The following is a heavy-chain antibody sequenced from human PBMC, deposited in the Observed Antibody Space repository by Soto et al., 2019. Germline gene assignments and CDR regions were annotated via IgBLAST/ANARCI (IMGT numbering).Heavy chain of an antibody. CDR1: AFTFRRHG. D-gene: IGHD3-10*01. CDR2: IWSDGSNQ. CDR3: ARERTFGENNHNYMDV. Sequence: GGSLRLSCAASAFTFRRHGMHWVRQAPGKGLQWVGVIWSDGSNQRYAESVKGRFTISRDNSKNTLYLQMNSLRAEDTAVYYCARERTFGENNHNYMDVWGTGITVTVSS. V-gene: IGHV3-33*01. J-gene: IGHJ6*03.